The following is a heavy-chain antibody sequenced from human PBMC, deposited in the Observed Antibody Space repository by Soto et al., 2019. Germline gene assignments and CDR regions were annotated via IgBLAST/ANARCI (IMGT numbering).Heavy chain of an antibody. V-gene: IGHV3-66*01. D-gene: IGHD2-2*01. CDR2: IYSGGET. Sequence: HPGGSLRLSCAASGFTVSISYMTWVRQVPGKGLEWVSIIYSGGETYYADSVKGRFTISRDNSKNTMYLQMSSLRAEDTAVYYCARMKYCSSPTCFDYWGQGTLVTVSS. CDR3: ARMKYCSSPTCFDY. J-gene: IGHJ4*02. CDR1: GFTVSISY.